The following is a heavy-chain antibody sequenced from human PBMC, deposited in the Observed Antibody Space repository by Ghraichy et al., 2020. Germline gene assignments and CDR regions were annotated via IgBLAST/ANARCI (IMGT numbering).Heavy chain of an antibody. CDR2: ISYDGGKK. V-gene: IGHV3-30*02. J-gene: IGHJ4*02. CDR3: AKDRGSYTSSSGVDY. D-gene: IGHD6-6*01. Sequence: GGSLRLSCTTSGFTFNKYGMHWVRQAPGKGLAWLAFISYDGGKKDYGDSVKGRFTISREDSKSTHYLQMNGLRAEDAAIYFCAKDRGSYTSSSGVDYWGQGTQVTVSS. CDR1: GFTFNKYG.